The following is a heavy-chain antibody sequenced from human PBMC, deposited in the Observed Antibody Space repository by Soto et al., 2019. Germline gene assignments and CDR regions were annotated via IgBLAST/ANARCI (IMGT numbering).Heavy chain of an antibody. CDR2: ISYDGSNK. V-gene: IGHV3-30*18. Sequence: GGSLRLSCAASGFTFSSYGMHWVRQAPGKGLEWVAVISYDGSNKYYADSVKGRFTISRENSKNKLYLQMNSLRAEETAVYYCAKIPQLDLYDSSGYFPPPPFDYWGQGTLVPVSS. J-gene: IGHJ4*02. CDR3: AKIPQLDLYDSSGYFPPPPFDY. D-gene: IGHD3-22*01. CDR1: GFTFSSYG.